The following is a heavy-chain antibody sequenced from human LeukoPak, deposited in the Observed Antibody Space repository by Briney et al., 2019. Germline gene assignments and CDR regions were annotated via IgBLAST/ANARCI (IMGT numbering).Heavy chain of an antibody. V-gene: IGHV3-53*01. CDR3: AREASGSYFHH. Sequence: GGSLRLSCAASGFIVSNNYMSWVRQAPGKGLEWVSVLHSGGSTYYADSVKGRFTISRDTSKNTVYLQMNRLRAEDTAVYYCAREASGSYFHHWGQGTLVTVSS. CDR2: LHSGGST. J-gene: IGHJ1*01. CDR1: GFIVSNNY. D-gene: IGHD1-26*01.